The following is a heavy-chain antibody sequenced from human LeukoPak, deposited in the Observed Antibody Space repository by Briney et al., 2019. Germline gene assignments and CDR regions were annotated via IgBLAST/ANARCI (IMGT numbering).Heavy chain of an antibody. CDR3: VHRPVYYGSGSYYFDY. CDR2: IYWDDDR. J-gene: IGHJ4*02. D-gene: IGHD3-10*01. V-gene: IGHV2-5*02. CDR1: GISLTTSGVG. Sequence: SGPTLVRPTQTLTLTCTLSGISLTTSGVGVGWIRQLPGKALEWLALIYWDDDRRYSPSLRSRLTITKDTSKNQVVLTMTNIDPVDPATYRCVHRPVYYGSGSYYFDYWGQGTLVTVSS.